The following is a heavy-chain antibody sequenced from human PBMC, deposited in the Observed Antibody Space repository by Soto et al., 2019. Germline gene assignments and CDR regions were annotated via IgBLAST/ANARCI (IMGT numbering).Heavy chain of an antibody. CDR3: ARVGADYYDSSAQAGAFDI. CDR1: GFTFSSYW. D-gene: IGHD3-22*01. Sequence: GGSLRLSCAASGFTFSSYWMSWVRQAPGKGLEWVANIKQDGSEKYYVDSVKGRFTISRDNAKNSLYLQMNSLRAEDTAVYYSARVGADYYDSSAQAGAFDIWGQGTMVTVSS. J-gene: IGHJ3*02. V-gene: IGHV3-7*05. CDR2: IKQDGSEK.